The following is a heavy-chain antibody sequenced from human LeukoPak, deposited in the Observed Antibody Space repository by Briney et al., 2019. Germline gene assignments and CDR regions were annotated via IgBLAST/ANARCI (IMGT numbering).Heavy chain of an antibody. CDR3: ASRITGDFDY. CDR2: IDPSDSYT. Sequence: GESLKISCKGSGYRFTSYSISWVREMPGKGLEWMGRIDPSDSYTNYSPSFQGHVTISVDKSTSTAYLQWSSLKASDTAMYYCASRITGDFDYWGQGTLVTVSS. D-gene: IGHD1-20*01. V-gene: IGHV5-10-1*01. J-gene: IGHJ4*02. CDR1: GYRFTSYS.